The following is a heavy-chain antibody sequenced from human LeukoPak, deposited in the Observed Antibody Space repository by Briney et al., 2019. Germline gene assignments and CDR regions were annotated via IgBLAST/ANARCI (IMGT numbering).Heavy chain of an antibody. CDR1: GFTFSDYS. V-gene: IGHV3-48*01. J-gene: IGHJ4*02. D-gene: IGHD6-13*01. CDR2: ISGRSSTI. Sequence: GGSLRLSCAASGFTFSDYSMNWVRQAPGKGLERISYISGRSSTIYYADSVKGQFTISRDNSKNTLYLQMNSLRAEDTAVYYCAKDYIVAAPTGFDYWGQGTLVTVSS. CDR3: AKDYIVAAPTGFDY.